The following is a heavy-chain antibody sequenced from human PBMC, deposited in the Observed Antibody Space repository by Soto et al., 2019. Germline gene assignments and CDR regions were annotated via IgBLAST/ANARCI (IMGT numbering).Heavy chain of an antibody. CDR3: ARLVPAMAFDY. V-gene: IGHV3-33*01. Sequence: QVQLVESGGGVVQPGRSLRLSCAASGFTFSSYGMHWVRQAPGKGLEWVAVIWYDGSNKYYADSVKGRFTISRVNSKNTLYLQMNSLRAEDTAVYYCARLVPAMAFDYWGQGTLVTVSS. D-gene: IGHD5-18*01. CDR1: GFTFSSYG. CDR2: IWYDGSNK. J-gene: IGHJ4*02.